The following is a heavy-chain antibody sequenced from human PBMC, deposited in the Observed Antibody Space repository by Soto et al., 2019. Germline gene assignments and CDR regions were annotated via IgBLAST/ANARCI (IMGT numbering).Heavy chain of an antibody. Sequence: QVQLQESGPGLVKPSQTLSLTCTVSGGSVSSNDYYWSWIRQHPGKGLEWIGYIHYSGSSYSTPSLKSRITISVDTSENQFSLKVRSLTAADTAVYYCASTRYSSGWYGLFDNWGQGSLVTVSS. D-gene: IGHD6-19*01. CDR1: GGSVSSNDYY. V-gene: IGHV4-31*03. CDR3: ASTRYSSGWYGLFDN. CDR2: IHYSGSS. J-gene: IGHJ4*02.